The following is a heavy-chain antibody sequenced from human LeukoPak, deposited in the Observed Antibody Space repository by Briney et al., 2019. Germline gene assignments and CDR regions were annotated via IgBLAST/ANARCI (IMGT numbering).Heavy chain of an antibody. CDR2: TSYDGSAN. CDR3: AREWPSHAFDI. CDR1: GFTFNMYA. V-gene: IGHV3-30-3*01. D-gene: IGHD5-12*01. Sequence: GGSLRLSCAASGFTFNMYAIHWVRQAPGKGLEWVAVTSYDGSANKYADSVNGRFTISRDNSKNTLYLQMNSLRAEDTAVYYCAREWPSHAFDIWGQGTMVTVSS. J-gene: IGHJ3*02.